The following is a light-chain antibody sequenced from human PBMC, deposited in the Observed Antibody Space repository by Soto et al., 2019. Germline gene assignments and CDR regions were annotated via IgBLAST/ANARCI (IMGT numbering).Light chain of an antibody. Sequence: QSALTQPASVSGSPGQSITISCTGTSNDVGGYDLVSWYQHHPGKAPKLLIYESNKRPSGVSDRFSGSRSGNTASLTISALRPEDEADYSCCSFAGGATFVFGGGTQLTVL. J-gene: IGLJ3*02. CDR2: ESN. CDR1: SNDVGGYDL. CDR3: CSFAGGATFV. V-gene: IGLV2-23*03.